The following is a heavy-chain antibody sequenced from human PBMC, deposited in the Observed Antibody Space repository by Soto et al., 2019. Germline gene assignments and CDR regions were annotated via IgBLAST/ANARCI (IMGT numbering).Heavy chain of an antibody. CDR3: ARRGGNRIAVAGTDPYDY. CDR2: ISAYNGNT. V-gene: IGHV1-18*01. J-gene: IGHJ4*02. CDR1: GYTFTSYG. D-gene: IGHD6-19*01. Sequence: QVQLVQSGAEVKKPGASVKVSCKASGYTFTSYGISWVRQAPGQGLEWMGWISAYNGNTNYAQKLQGRVTMTTDTPTSTAYMELRSLRSDDTALYYRARRGGNRIAVAGTDPYDYWGQGTLVTVSS.